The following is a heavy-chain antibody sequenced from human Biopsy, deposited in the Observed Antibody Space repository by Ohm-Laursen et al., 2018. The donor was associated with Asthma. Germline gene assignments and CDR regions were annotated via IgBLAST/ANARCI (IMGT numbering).Heavy chain of an antibody. Sequence: VTLSLTCIVSGDAMSTSGSYWGWIRQSPGKGLEWIGSIYYSGRTYYNPSLESRVTISADTTTNHFSLKVTSLTAADTAVYYCARAVSSSSYWYFDLWGRGDLVTVSS. CDR3: ARAVSSSSYWYFDL. V-gene: IGHV4-39*02. J-gene: IGHJ2*01. CDR1: GDAMSTSGSY. CDR2: IYYSGRT. D-gene: IGHD6-6*01.